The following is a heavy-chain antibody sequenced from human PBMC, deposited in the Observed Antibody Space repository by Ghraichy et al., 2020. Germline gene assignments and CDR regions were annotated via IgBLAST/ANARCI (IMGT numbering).Heavy chain of an antibody. V-gene: IGHV1-69*04. D-gene: IGHD3-22*01. CDR1: GGTFSSYA. CDR2: IIPILGIA. Sequence: SVKVSCKASGGTFSSYAISWVRQAPGQGLEWMGRIIPILGIANYAQKFQGRVTITADKSTSTAYMELSSLRSEDTGVYYCASVIYYYDSSGYYSAFDIWGQGTMVTVSS. CDR3: ASVIYYYDSSGYYSAFDI. J-gene: IGHJ3*02.